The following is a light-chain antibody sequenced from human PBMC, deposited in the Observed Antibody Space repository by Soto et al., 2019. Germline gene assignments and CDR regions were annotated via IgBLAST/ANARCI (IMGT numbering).Light chain of an antibody. CDR1: QSVSSN. CDR2: GAS. Sequence: EIVMTQSPATLSVSPGERATLSCRASQSVSSNLAWYQQKPGQAPRLLIYGASTRATDLPGRFSGSGSGTEFTLTISSLQSEDFADYYCQHYNNWPYTFGQGNKLEIK. V-gene: IGKV3-15*01. J-gene: IGKJ2*01. CDR3: QHYNNWPYT.